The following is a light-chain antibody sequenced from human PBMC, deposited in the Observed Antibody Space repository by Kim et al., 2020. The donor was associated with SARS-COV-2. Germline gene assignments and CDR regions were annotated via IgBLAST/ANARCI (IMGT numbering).Light chain of an antibody. CDR3: CSPADTYTLYV. V-gene: IGLV2-11*01. Sequence: QSVTISCTGTSSDVGAYNYVSWYQQHPGKAPKLMIYDVNKRPSGVPDRFSGSKSGNTASLTISGLQAEDEADYYCCSPADTYTLYVFATGTKVTVL. CDR1: SSDVGAYNY. CDR2: DVN. J-gene: IGLJ1*01.